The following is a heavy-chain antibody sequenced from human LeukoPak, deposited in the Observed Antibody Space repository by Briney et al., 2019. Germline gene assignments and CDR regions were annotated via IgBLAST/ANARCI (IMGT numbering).Heavy chain of an antibody. CDR3: ATIPLSKTPAASWYFDY. Sequence: GGSLRLSCVASGFTFNTYGMNWVRQAPGKGLEWVAVISHHGSNKFYADSVKGRFTISRDNSNNMVYLQMNGLRAEDTAVYYCATIPLSKTPAASWYFDYWGQGTLVTVSS. CDR2: ISHHGSNK. D-gene: IGHD2-2*01. CDR1: GFTFNTYG. V-gene: IGHV3-30*03. J-gene: IGHJ4*02.